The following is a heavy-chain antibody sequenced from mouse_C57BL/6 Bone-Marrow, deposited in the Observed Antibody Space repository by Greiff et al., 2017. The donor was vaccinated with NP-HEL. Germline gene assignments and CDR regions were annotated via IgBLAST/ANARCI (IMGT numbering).Heavy chain of an antibody. CDR1: GYTFTDYN. Sequence: EVKLMESGPELVKPGASVKIPCKASGYTFTDYNMDWVKQSHGKSLEWIGDINPNNGGTIYNQKFKGKATLTVDKSSSTAYMALRSLTSEDTAVYYCARPSRYYGSSYGYAMDYWGQGTSVTVSS. V-gene: IGHV1-18*01. CDR3: ARPSRYYGSSYGYAMDY. CDR2: INPNNGGT. D-gene: IGHD1-1*01. J-gene: IGHJ4*01.